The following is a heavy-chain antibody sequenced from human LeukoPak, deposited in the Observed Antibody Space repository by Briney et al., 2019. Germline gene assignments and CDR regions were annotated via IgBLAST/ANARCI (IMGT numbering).Heavy chain of an antibody. Sequence: PSETLSLTCTVSSGSMGYYYWTWIRQPPGMGLEWIGYIYTSGTTNYNPSLKSRVTMSVDTSRNQFSLKLSSVTAADPAVYYCASQLVATAPLGYWGQGTLVTVSS. J-gene: IGHJ4*02. V-gene: IGHV4-4*09. CDR1: SGSMGYYY. CDR3: ASQLVATAPLGY. D-gene: IGHD5-12*01. CDR2: IYTSGTT.